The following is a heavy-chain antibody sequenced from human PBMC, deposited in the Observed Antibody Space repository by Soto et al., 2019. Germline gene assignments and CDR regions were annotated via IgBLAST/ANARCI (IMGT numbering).Heavy chain of an antibody. Sequence: QVQLVESGGGVVQPGRSLRLSCAASGFTFSSYAMHWVRQAPGKGLEWVAVISYDGSNKYYADSVKGRFTISRDNSKNTLYLQMSSLRAEDTAVYYCARVEGYCSGGSCYPTPIFDYWGQGTLVTVSS. CDR3: ARVEGYCSGGSCYPTPIFDY. CDR2: ISYDGSNK. J-gene: IGHJ4*02. V-gene: IGHV3-30-3*01. CDR1: GFTFSSYA. D-gene: IGHD2-15*01.